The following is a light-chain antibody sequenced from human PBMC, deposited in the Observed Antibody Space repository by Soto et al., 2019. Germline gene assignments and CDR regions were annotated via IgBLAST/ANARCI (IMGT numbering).Light chain of an antibody. CDR3: QQYGSSPTWT. CDR1: QSVSSD. J-gene: IGKJ1*01. V-gene: IGKV3-11*01. CDR2: DVS. Sequence: VLTESPATLSLPPGERATLSCXASQSVSSDLAWCQQKPGQAPRLLIYDVSNRATGIQARLSGSGSGKDFTLTISSLEPEEFAVHYCQQYGSSPTWTFGQGTKVDIK.